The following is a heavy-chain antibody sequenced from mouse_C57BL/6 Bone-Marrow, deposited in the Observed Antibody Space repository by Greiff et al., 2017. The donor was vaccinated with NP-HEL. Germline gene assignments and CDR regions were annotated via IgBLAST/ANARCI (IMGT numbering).Heavy chain of an antibody. D-gene: IGHD4-1*01. CDR3: ARKDWRFDY. CDR1: GYAFTNYL. CDR2: INPGSGGT. J-gene: IGHJ2*01. V-gene: IGHV1-54*01. Sequence: QVQLQQSGAELVRPGTSVKVSCKASGYAFTNYLIEWVKQRPGQGLEWIGVINPGSGGTNYNEKFKGKATLTADKSASTAYMQLSSLTSEDSAVYCWARKDWRFDYWGQGTTLTVSS.